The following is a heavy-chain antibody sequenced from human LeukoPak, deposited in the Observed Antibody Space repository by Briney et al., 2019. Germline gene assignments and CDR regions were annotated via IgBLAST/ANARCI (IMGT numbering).Heavy chain of an antibody. CDR3: ASLSTEVGATLEDY. Sequence: KPSETLSLTCTVSGGSISSYYWSWIRQPAGKGLEWIGRIYTSGSTNYNPSHKSRVTMSVDTSKSQFSPKLSSVTAADTAVYYCASLSTEVGATLEDYWGQGTLVTVSS. CDR1: GGSISSYY. J-gene: IGHJ4*02. V-gene: IGHV4-4*07. CDR2: IYTSGST. D-gene: IGHD1-26*01.